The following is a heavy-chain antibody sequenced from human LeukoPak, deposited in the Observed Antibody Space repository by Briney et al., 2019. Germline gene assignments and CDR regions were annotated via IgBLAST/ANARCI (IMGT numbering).Heavy chain of an antibody. CDR3: ARGHPYYYDSSGYRKNFDY. D-gene: IGHD3-22*01. V-gene: IGHV4-34*01. Sequence: SETLSLTCAVYGGSLSGYYWSWIRQPPGKGLEWIGEINHSGSTNYNPSLKSRVTISVDTSKNQFSLKLRSVTAADTAVYYCARGHPYYYDSSGYRKNFDYWGQGTLVTVYS. CDR1: GGSLSGYY. J-gene: IGHJ4*02. CDR2: INHSGST.